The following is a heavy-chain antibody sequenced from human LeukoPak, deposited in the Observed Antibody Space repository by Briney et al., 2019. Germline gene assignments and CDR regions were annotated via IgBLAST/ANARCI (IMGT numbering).Heavy chain of an antibody. J-gene: IGHJ6*02. CDR2: ISYDGSNK. CDR3: ALELDV. Sequence: PGRSLRLSCAASGFTFSSYGMHWVRQAPGKGLEWVAVISYDGSNKYYADSVKGRFTISRDNSKNTLYLQMNSLRAEDTAVYYCALELDVWGQGTTVTVSS. V-gene: IGHV3-30*03. CDR1: GFTFSSYG.